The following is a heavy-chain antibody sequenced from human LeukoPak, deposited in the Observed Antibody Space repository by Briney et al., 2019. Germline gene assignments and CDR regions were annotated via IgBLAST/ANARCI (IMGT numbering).Heavy chain of an antibody. CDR3: ARWRVPGYFDY. CDR2: IYTDGTT. J-gene: IGHJ4*02. D-gene: IGHD3-10*01. CDR1: GFTFSSYW. Sequence: GGSLRLSCAASGFTFSSYWMSWVRQAPGKGLEWVSVIYTDGTTYYADSVKGRFTISRDNSKNTLYLQMNSLRAEDTAVYYCARWRVPGYFDYWGQGALVTVFS. V-gene: IGHV3-66*02.